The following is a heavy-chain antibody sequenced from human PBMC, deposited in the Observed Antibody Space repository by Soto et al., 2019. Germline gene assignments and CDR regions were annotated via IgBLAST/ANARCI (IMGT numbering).Heavy chain of an antibody. D-gene: IGHD2-2*01. CDR3: ASAIVVVPDGAVGWFDP. J-gene: IGHJ5*02. CDR2: IYYSGST. V-gene: IGHV4-31*03. CDR1: GGSISSGGYY. Sequence: QVQLQESGPGLVKPSQTLSLTCTVSGGSISSGGYYWSWIRQHPGKGLEWIGYIYYSGSTYYNPSLKGRVTISVDTYKSQFSLKLSSVTAADTAVYYCASAIVVVPDGAVGWFDPWGQGTLVTVSS.